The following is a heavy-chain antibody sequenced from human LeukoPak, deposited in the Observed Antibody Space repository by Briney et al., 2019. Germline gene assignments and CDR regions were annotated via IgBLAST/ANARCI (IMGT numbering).Heavy chain of an antibody. Sequence: PGGSLRLSCADSGFTFSRYWMHWVRQTLGKGLVWVSRVNSDGSTTNYADSVKGRFTISRDNAENTLYMRMNSLRPEDTAVYYCARGYYSSSRFDSWGQGTLVTVSS. V-gene: IGHV3-74*01. CDR2: VNSDGSTT. J-gene: IGHJ4*02. CDR1: GFTFSRYW. D-gene: IGHD6-13*01. CDR3: ARGYYSSSRFDS.